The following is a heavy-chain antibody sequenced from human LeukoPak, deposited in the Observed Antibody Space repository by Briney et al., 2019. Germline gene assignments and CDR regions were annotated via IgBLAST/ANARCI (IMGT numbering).Heavy chain of an antibody. CDR1: GFTLDDYG. D-gene: IGHD3-3*01. V-gene: IGHV3-20*04. J-gene: IGHJ4*02. Sequence: GGSLRLSCAASGFTLDDYGMSWVRQPPGKELEWVSGINWNGGSTGYADSVKGRFTISRDNAKNSLYLQMNSLRAEDTALYYCARAGFWSAPTYWGQGTLVTVSS. CDR3: ARAGFWSAPTY. CDR2: INWNGGST.